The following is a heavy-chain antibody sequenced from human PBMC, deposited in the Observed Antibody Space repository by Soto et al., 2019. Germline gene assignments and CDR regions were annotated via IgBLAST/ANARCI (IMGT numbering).Heavy chain of an antibody. J-gene: IGHJ4*02. D-gene: IGHD2-2*01. Sequence: EVQLVESGGGLVQPGGSLRLSCAASGFAFSTYWMSWVRQAPGEGLEWVANIKHDRSEVYYVDSVKGRFTISRDNAKNSLYLHMNSLRVEDTALYYCATSSTARGGTDYWGQGALVTVSS. CDR3: ATSSTARGGTDY. CDR1: GFAFSTYW. V-gene: IGHV3-7*02. CDR2: IKHDRSEV.